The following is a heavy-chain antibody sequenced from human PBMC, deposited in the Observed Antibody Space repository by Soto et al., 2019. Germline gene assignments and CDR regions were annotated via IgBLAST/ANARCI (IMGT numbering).Heavy chain of an antibody. CDR3: ARAYYSGSGTSNWFDP. D-gene: IGHD3-10*01. J-gene: IGHJ5*02. Sequence: SGPTLVNPTQTLTLTCTFSGFSLSTNGMRVSWIRQPPGKALEWLARIDWDDDKFYSTSLKTRLTISKDTSKNQVVLTMTNMEPVDTATYYCARAYYSGSGTSNWFDPWGKGTPVTVSS. V-gene: IGHV2-70*04. CDR1: GFSLSTNGMR. CDR2: IDWDDDK.